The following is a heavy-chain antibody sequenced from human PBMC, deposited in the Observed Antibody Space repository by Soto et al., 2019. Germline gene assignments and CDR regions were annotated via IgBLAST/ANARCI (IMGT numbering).Heavy chain of an antibody. V-gene: IGHV1-8*01. D-gene: IGHD1-1*01. CDR2: MNPNSGNT. CDR1: GYTFTSYD. Sequence: QVQLVQSGAEVKKPGASVKVSCKASGYTFTSYDINWVRQATGPGLEWMGWMNPNSGNTGYAQKFQGRVTMTRNTSISTAYMELSSLRSEDPAVYSGARERTGTTSMDVWGQGTTVTVSS. CDR3: ARERTGTTSMDV. J-gene: IGHJ6*02.